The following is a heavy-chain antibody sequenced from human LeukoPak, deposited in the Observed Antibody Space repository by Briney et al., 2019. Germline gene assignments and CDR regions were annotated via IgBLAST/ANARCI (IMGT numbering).Heavy chain of an antibody. J-gene: IGHJ4*02. V-gene: IGHV3-33*05. D-gene: IGHD1-26*01. CDR3: ARDVVGATYFD. Sequence: VRQAPGKGLEWVAVISYDGSNKCYADSVKGRFTISRDNSKNTLYLQMNSLRAEDTAVYYCARDVVGATYFDWGQGTLVTVSS. CDR2: ISYDGSNK.